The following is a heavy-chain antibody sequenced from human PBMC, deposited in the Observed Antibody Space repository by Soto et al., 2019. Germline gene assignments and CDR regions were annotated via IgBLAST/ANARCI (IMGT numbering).Heavy chain of an antibody. V-gene: IGHV2-26*01. J-gene: IGHJ6*02. CDR2: IFSDNER. Sequence: PTLVNPTETLTLTCTVSGFSLTTGKMGVSWIRQPPGKALEWLAHIFSDNERSYSTSLQGRLTISKDTSGSQVVLSMTNVDPVDTATYYCARMNVDSYQFYYAMDVWGQGTTVTVSS. CDR1: GFSLTTGKMG. CDR3: ARMNVDSYQFYYAMDV. D-gene: IGHD4-17*01.